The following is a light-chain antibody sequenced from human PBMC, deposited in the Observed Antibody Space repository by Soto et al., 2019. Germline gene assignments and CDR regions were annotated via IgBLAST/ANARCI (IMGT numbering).Light chain of an antibody. CDR3: HQYYKWPLT. Sequence: EIVLTQSPATLSLSPGERATLSCRASQSVGTFFAWYQQKPGQAPRLLIYDASNRATGIPPRFSGSGSGTDFTLTISSLEPEDFAVYYCHQYYKWPLTFGGGTKVDIK. CDR1: QSVGTF. J-gene: IGKJ4*01. V-gene: IGKV3-11*01. CDR2: DAS.